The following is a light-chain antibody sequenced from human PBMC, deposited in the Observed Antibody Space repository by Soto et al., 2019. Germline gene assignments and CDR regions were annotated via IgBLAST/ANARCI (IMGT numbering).Light chain of an antibody. V-gene: IGLV2-14*01. J-gene: IGLJ3*02. CDR1: SNDVGAYKY. CDR3: SSYTSTSTL. CDR2: EVS. Sequence: QSALTQPASVSGSPGQSITISCTGTSNDVGAYKYVSWYQQLPGKAPKLMIYEVSNRPSGVSNRFSGSKSGNTASLTISGLQAEDEADNYCSSYTSTSTLFGGGTKLTVL.